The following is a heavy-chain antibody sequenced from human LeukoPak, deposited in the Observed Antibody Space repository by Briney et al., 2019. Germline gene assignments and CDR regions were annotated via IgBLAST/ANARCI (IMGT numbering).Heavy chain of an antibody. Sequence: SETLSLTCTVSGGSISSYYWSWIRQPPGKGLEWIGYIYYSGSTNYNPSLKSRVTISVDTSKNQFSLKLSSVTAADTALYYCARGLVAVAGATIYWGQGTLVTVSS. V-gene: IGHV4-59*01. CDR2: IYYSGST. D-gene: IGHD6-19*01. J-gene: IGHJ4*02. CDR3: ARGLVAVAGATIY. CDR1: GGSISSYY.